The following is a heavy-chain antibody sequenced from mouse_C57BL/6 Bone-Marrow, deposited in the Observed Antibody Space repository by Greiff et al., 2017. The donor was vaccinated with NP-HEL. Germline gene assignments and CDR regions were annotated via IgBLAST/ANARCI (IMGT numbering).Heavy chain of an antibody. CDR2: IYPGSGST. Sequence: QVQLQQPGAELVKPGASVKMSCKASGYTFTSYWITWVKQRPGQGLEWIGDIYPGSGSTSYNEKFKSKATLTVDTSSSTAYMQLSSLTSEDSAVYYCAREGIYYGNTYAMDYWGQGTSVTVSS. V-gene: IGHV1-55*01. CDR1: GYTFTSYW. CDR3: AREGIYYGNTYAMDY. J-gene: IGHJ4*01. D-gene: IGHD2-1*01.